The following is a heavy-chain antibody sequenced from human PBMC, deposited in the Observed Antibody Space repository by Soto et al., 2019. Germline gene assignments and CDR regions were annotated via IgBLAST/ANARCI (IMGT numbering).Heavy chain of an antibody. D-gene: IGHD3-22*01. CDR3: ARAVSPNPDLLNPPADYYDSSGYLH. J-gene: IGHJ1*01. CDR2: ISAYNGNT. Sequence: ASVKVSCKASGYTFTSYGISWVRQAPGQGLEWMGWISAYNGNTNYAQKLQGRVTMTTDTSTSTAYMELRSLRSDDTAVYYCARAVSPNPDLLNPPADYYDSSGYLHWG. V-gene: IGHV1-18*01. CDR1: GYTFTSYG.